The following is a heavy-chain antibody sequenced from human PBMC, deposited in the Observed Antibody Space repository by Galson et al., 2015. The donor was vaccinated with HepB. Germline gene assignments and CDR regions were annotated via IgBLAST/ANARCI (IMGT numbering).Heavy chain of an antibody. V-gene: IGHV3-23*01. J-gene: IGHJ4*02. CDR2: ISGSGGST. Sequence: SLRLSCAASGFTFSSYAMSWVRQAPGKGLEWVSAISGSGGSTYYADSVKGRFTISRDNSKNTLYLQMNSLRAEDTAVYYCAKDIHVWGSYRYTNVFDYWGQGTLVTVSS. D-gene: IGHD3-16*02. CDR3: AKDIHVWGSYRYTNVFDY. CDR1: GFTFSSYA.